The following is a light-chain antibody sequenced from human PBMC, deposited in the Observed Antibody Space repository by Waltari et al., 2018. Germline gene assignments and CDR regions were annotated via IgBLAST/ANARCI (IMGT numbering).Light chain of an antibody. CDR3: QQYNKWPLT. V-gene: IGKV3-15*01. CDR1: QSINSY. J-gene: IGKJ3*01. Sequence: EVVMTQSPATVSVSPGERATLSCRASQSINSYLAWYQQKPGQAPWLLIYGASTRATGIPARFSGSGSGTDFTLTISSLQSGDFAIYYCQQYNKWPLTFGPGTKVHF. CDR2: GAS.